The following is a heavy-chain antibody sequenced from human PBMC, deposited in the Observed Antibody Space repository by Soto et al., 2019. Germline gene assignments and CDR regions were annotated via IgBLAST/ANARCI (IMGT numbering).Heavy chain of an antibody. V-gene: IGHV3-23*01. CDR3: AKDPGFGSGRSQMRGVDY. CDR2: MSGSGSIT. CDR1: GFTFSTYA. J-gene: IGHJ4*02. D-gene: IGHD3-10*01. Sequence: DVHLLESGGGLVQPGGSLRLSCAASGFTFSTYAMNWVRQAPGRGLEWVSAMSGSGSITYYADSVKGRFTISRDNSKNTLYLQMSSLRVEDTAVYYCAKDPGFGSGRSQMRGVDYWGQGALVTVSS.